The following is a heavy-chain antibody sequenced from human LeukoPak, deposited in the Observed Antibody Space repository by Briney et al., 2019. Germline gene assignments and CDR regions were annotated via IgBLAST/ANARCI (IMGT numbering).Heavy chain of an antibody. J-gene: IGHJ4*02. V-gene: IGHV3-7*01. CDR2: IKPDGNEK. D-gene: IGHD1-14*01. Sequence: PGGPLRLSCTDSRFSFSSYWMTWVRQAPGKGPEWVASIKPDGNEKYYLDSVEGRFAVSRDNAKNSVYLQMNGLRVEDTAVYFCSRDSLWSTNFWGQGTLVTVSS. CDR1: RFSFSSYW. CDR3: SRDSLWSTNF.